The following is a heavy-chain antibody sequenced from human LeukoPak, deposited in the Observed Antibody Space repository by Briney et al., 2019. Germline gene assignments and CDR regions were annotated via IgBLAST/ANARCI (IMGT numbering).Heavy chain of an antibody. V-gene: IGHV1-2*02. Sequence: SVKVSCKASGYTFTGYYMHWVRQAPGQGLEWMGWINPNSGGTNYAQKFQGRVTMTRDTSISTAYMELSRLRSDDTAVYYCARDKGPWRAPRLRWFDPWGQGTLVTVSS. CDR1: GYTFTGYY. J-gene: IGHJ5*02. CDR3: ARDKGPWRAPRLRWFDP. CDR2: INPNSGGT. D-gene: IGHD6-6*01.